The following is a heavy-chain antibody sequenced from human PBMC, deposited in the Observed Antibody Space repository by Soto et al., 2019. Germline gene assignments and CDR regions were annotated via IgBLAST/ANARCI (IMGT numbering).Heavy chain of an antibody. V-gene: IGHV3-23*01. CDR3: AKRSFQLXSPFDY. Sequence: GGSLRLSCVAAGFPFSSYAMSWVRQAPGKGLEWVSFVSGSGGSTDYADSVKGRFTISRDNSKSTLYLQLNSLRAEDTAMYYXAKRSFQLXSPFDYWGQGTMVPVSS. J-gene: IGHJ4*02. D-gene: IGHD6-13*01. CDR2: VSGSGGST. CDR1: GFPFSSYA.